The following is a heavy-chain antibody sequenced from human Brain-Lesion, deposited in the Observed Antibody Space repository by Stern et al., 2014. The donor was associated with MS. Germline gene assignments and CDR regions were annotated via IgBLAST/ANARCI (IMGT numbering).Heavy chain of an antibody. CDR1: GGPISSHSYY. Sequence: QLQLQESGPGLVKPSQTLSLTCTVSGGPISSHSYYWSWIRQPAGKGLEWIGRISARGNTNYNPSLKSRVSISVDTSKTQWPLRRSSVTASDTAVYYCARDYGDLEFDLWGQGTLVTVSS. J-gene: IGHJ4*02. D-gene: IGHD4-17*01. V-gene: IGHV4-61*02. CDR3: ARDYGDLEFDL. CDR2: ISARGNT.